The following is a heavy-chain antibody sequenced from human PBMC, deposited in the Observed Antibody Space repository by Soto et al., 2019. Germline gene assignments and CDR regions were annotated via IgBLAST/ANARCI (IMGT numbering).Heavy chain of an antibody. CDR3: ARVRILTGYYNYYYYGMDV. J-gene: IGHJ6*02. CDR2: ISAYNGNT. V-gene: IGHV1-18*01. Sequence: ASVKVSCKASGYTFTSYGISWVRQAPGQGLEWMGWISAYNGNTNYAQKLQGRVTMTTDTSTSTAYMELRSLRSDDTAVYYCARVRILTGYYNYYYYGMDVWGQGTKVTVSS. CDR1: GYTFTSYG. D-gene: IGHD3-9*01.